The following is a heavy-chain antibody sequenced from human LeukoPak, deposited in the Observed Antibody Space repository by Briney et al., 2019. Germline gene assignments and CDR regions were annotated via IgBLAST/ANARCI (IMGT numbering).Heavy chain of an antibody. V-gene: IGHV1-18*01. CDR1: GYTFTSYG. CDR2: ISAYNGNT. Sequence: GASVKVSCKASGYTFTSYGISWVRQAPGQGLEWMGWISAYNGNTNYAQELQGRVTMTTDTSTSTAYMELRSLRSDDTAVYYCARWYSSGWYHYYYYYYMDVWGKGTTVTVSS. CDR3: ARWYSSGWYHYYYYYYMDV. D-gene: IGHD6-19*01. J-gene: IGHJ6*03.